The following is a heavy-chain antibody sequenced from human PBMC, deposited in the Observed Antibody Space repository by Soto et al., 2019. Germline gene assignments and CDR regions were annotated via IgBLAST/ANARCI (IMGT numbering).Heavy chain of an antibody. D-gene: IGHD5-18*01. J-gene: IGHJ6*02. CDR1: GFTFSSYA. V-gene: IGHV3-30-3*01. CDR2: ISYDGSNK. Sequence: PGGSLRLSCAASGFTFSSYAMHWVRQAPGKGLEWVAVISYDGSNKYYADSVKGRFTISRDNSKNTLYLQMNSLRAEDTAVYYCARARPMDTAMVDYYYYGMDVWGQGTTVTVSS. CDR3: ARARPMDTAMVDYYYYGMDV.